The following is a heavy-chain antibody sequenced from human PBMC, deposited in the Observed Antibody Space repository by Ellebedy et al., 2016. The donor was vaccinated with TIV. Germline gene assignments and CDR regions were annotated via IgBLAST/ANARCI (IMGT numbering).Heavy chain of an antibody. CDR1: GFTFSDFW. CDR3: AKDLHIAAADY. D-gene: IGHD6-13*01. CDR2: IKGDGSYA. J-gene: IGHJ4*02. Sequence: PGGSLRLSCVASGFTFSDFWMHWVRQAPGKGLVWVSRIKGDGSYASYPDYVKGRFSISRDNARNTLYLQMDSLRAEDTEVYFCAKDLHIAAADYWGQGTLVTVAS. V-gene: IGHV3-74*01.